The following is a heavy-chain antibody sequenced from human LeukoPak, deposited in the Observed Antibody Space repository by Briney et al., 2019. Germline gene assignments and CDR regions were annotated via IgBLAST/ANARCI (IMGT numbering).Heavy chain of an antibody. CDR3: ARWMVISFFYYYGMDV. V-gene: IGHV1-18*04. D-gene: IGHD3-22*01. J-gene: IGHJ6*02. CDR1: GYTFTSYG. CDR2: ISAYNSNK. Sequence: GASVTVSFKASGYTFTSYGISWVRQAPGQGLEWVAWISAYNSNKNSAEKFQGRVTMTIDTSTSTAYMELSSLRSEDTAVYYCARWMVISFFYYYGMDVWGQGTTVTVSS.